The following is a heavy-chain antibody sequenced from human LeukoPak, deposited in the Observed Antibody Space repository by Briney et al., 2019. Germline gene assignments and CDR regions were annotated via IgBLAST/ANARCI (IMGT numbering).Heavy chain of an antibody. Sequence: GGSPRLSCAASGFTFSSYSMNWVRQAPGKGLEWVSSISSSSSYIYYADSVKGRFTISRDNAKNSLYLQMNSLRAEDTAVYYCARWYSGSYELDYWGQGTLVTVSS. CDR1: GFTFSSYS. CDR3: ARWYSGSYELDY. D-gene: IGHD1-26*01. CDR2: ISSSSSYI. J-gene: IGHJ4*02. V-gene: IGHV3-21*01.